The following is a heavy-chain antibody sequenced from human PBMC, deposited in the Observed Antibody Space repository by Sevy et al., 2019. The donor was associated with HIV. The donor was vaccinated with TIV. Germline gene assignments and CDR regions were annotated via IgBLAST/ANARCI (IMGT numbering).Heavy chain of an antibody. J-gene: IGHJ3*02. CDR1: GGSISSGGYY. CDR2: IYYSGST. Sequence: SETLSLTCTVSGGSISSGGYYWSWIRQHPGKSLEWIGYIYYSGSTYYNPSLKSRVTISVDTSKNQFSLKLSSVTAADTAVYYCARAPGGHYYDSSGYYWGAFDIWGQGTMVTVSS. D-gene: IGHD3-22*01. CDR3: ARAPGGHYYDSSGYYWGAFDI. V-gene: IGHV4-31*03.